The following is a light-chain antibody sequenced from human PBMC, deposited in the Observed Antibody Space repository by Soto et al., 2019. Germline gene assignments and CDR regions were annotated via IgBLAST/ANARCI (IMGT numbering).Light chain of an antibody. J-gene: IGKJ1*01. CDR3: QQYGSSLWT. V-gene: IGKV3-20*01. Sequence: EIVLTQSPGTLSLSPGERASLSCRASQSVSSTYLAWYQQKPGQAPRLLIYATSTRATGIPDRFSGSGSGTAFTLTISRLEPEDFAVYYWQQYGSSLWTFGQGTKVEIK. CDR1: QSVSSTY. CDR2: ATS.